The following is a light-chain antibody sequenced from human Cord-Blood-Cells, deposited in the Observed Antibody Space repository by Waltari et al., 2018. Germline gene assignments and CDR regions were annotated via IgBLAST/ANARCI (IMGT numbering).Light chain of an antibody. CDR2: EGT. J-gene: IGLJ3*02. Sequence: QSALTQPASLSGSPGQSITISCPGTSSDVGSYNLVSCYQQHPGKAPNLMIYEGTKRPSGVSNRFSGSKSGNTASLTISGLQAEDEADYYCCSYAGSSTWVFGGGTKLTVL. CDR1: SSDVGSYNL. CDR3: CSYAGSSTWV. V-gene: IGLV2-23*01.